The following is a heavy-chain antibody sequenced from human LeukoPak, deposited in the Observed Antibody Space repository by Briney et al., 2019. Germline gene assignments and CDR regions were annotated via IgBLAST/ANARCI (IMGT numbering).Heavy chain of an antibody. Sequence: AGSLRLSCAASGFTFSNYAMSWVRQAPGKGLEWVSSIFHSGGNTYYTDSVKGRFTISSDTSKSTLYLQMNGLRPEDTAVYYCAKYPPPSGYQFALESWGHGTLVTVSA. CDR1: GFTFSNYA. V-gene: IGHV3-23*01. D-gene: IGHD5-12*01. CDR2: IFHSGGNT. CDR3: AKYPPPSGYQFALES. J-gene: IGHJ3*01.